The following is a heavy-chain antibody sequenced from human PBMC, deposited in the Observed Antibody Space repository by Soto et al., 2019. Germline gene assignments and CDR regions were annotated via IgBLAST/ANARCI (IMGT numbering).Heavy chain of an antibody. Sequence: GGSLRLSCAASEFTFSTSGMHWVRQAPGKGLEWVAVISDDGSSRYYADSVKGRFTISRDNSKNTLYLQMNSLRAEDTAVYFCATEGILVSGSLYYGMDVWGQGTTVTVSS. D-gene: IGHD6-13*01. V-gene: IGHV3-30*03. CDR3: ATEGILVSGSLYYGMDV. CDR1: EFTFSTSG. J-gene: IGHJ6*02. CDR2: ISDDGSSR.